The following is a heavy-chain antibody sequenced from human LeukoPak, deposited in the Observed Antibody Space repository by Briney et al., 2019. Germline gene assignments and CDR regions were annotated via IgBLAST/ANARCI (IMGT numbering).Heavy chain of an antibody. CDR1: GFTFSDYY. D-gene: IGHD2/OR15-2a*01. Sequence: PGGSLRLSCAASGFTFSDYYMTWIRQAPGKGLEWLAFISGNGDSLYYADSVEGRFTISRDNAKGSLYLQMNNLRAEDTAVYYCAREVVIVPDYYYYGLDVWGQGTTVTVSS. V-gene: IGHV3-11*01. CDR3: AREVVIVPDYYYYGLDV. J-gene: IGHJ6*02. CDR2: ISGNGDSL.